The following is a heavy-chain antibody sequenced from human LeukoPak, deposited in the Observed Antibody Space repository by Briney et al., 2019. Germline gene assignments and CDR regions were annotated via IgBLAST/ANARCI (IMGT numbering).Heavy chain of an antibody. J-gene: IGHJ4*02. CDR2: IIGNGVNT. Sequence: PSETLSLTCTVSGGSISSYYWSWVRQAPGKGLEWVSGIIGNGVNTYYADSVQGRFTISRDNSKNTLYLQMNSLRAEDTAVYYCAKYWVDTILVPFDYWGQGTLVTVSS. V-gene: IGHV3-23*01. CDR3: AKYWVDTILVPFDY. D-gene: IGHD5-18*01. CDR1: GGSISSYY.